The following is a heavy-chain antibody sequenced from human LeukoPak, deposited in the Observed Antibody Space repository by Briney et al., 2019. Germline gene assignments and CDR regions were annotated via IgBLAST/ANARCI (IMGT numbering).Heavy chain of an antibody. CDR3: AKGMYYDFWSGYYE. Sequence: PGGSLRLSCAASGFTFSSYAMSWVRQAPGKALEWVSAISGSGGSTYYADSVKGRFTISRDNSKNTLYLQMNSLRAEDTAVYYCAKGMYYDFWSGYYEWGQGTLVTVSS. V-gene: IGHV3-23*01. D-gene: IGHD3-3*01. CDR1: GFTFSSYA. CDR2: ISGSGGST. J-gene: IGHJ4*02.